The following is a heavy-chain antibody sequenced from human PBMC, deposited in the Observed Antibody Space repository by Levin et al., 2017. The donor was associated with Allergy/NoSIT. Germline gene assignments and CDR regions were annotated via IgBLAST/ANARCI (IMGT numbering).Heavy chain of an antibody. V-gene: IGHV3-23*01. CDR1: GFTFSSYA. CDR2: ISGSGGST. CDR3: AKDLRAVQGVMTFDY. J-gene: IGHJ4*02. Sequence: GGSLRLSCAASGFTFSSYAMSWVRQAPGKGLEWVSAISGSGGSTYYADSVKGRFTISRDNSKNTLYLQMNSLRAEDTAVYYCAKDLRAVQGVMTFDYWGQGTLVTVSS. D-gene: IGHD3-10*01.